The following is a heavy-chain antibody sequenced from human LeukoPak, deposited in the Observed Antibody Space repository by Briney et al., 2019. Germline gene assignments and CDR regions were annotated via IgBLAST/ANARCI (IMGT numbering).Heavy chain of an antibody. Sequence: SQTLSLTCAISGDSVSSNSVTWNWIRQSPSRGLEWLGRTCYRPTWYNDYAVSVRGRITVNPDTSKNQFSPHLNSVTPEDTAVYYCARRLTQYDCFDPWGQGILVTVSS. J-gene: IGHJ5*02. CDR1: GDSVSSNSVT. V-gene: IGHV6-1*01. D-gene: IGHD2-2*01. CDR2: TCYRPTWYN. CDR3: ARRLTQYDCFDP.